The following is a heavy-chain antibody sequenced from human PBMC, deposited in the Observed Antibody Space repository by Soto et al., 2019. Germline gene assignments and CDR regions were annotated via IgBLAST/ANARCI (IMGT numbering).Heavy chain of an antibody. V-gene: IGHV1-69*01. D-gene: IGHD6-13*01. CDR3: AGGEHASTWFDFDY. J-gene: IGHJ4*02. Sequence: QVQLGQSGAEVKKPGSSVKVSCKASGGTFSSYAISWVRQAPGQGLEWMGDIIPIFSTTRHAQKFQGRVTITADESTTTAYMELNSLTSDDTAVYYCAGGEHASTWFDFDYWGQGTLVTVSS. CDR2: IIPIFSTT. CDR1: GGTFSSYA.